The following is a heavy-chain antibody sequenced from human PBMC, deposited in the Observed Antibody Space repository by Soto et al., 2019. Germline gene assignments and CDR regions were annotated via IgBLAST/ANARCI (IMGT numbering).Heavy chain of an antibody. CDR1: GFTFSNAC. CDR3: TYSPYGSYFDY. J-gene: IGHJ4*02. Sequence: GGSLRLSCAASGFTFSNACMTWVRQAPGKGLEWVGRLKSKTDGGTTDYAAPAKGRFTISRDDSKNTLYLQMNSLDTEDTAVYYCTYSPYGSYFDYWGQGTLVTVSS. D-gene: IGHD4-17*01. V-gene: IGHV3-15*01. CDR2: LKSKTDGGTT.